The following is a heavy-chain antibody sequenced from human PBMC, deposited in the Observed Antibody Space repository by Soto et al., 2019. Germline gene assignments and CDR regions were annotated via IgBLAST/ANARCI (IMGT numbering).Heavy chain of an antibody. V-gene: IGHV1-18*01. Sequence: QVQLVQSGAEVKKPGASVKVSCKASGYTFTSYGISWVRQAPGQGLEWMGWISADNGNTNYAQKLQGRVTMTTDTSTSTAYMELRSLRSDDTAVYYCARTNYDILTGYPNETWFDPWGQGTLVTVSS. J-gene: IGHJ5*02. CDR1: GYTFTSYG. CDR3: ARTNYDILTGYPNETWFDP. CDR2: ISADNGNT. D-gene: IGHD3-9*01.